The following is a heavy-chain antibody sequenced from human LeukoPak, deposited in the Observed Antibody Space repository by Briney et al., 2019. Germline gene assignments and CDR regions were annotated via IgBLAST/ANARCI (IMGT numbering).Heavy chain of an antibody. D-gene: IGHD6-6*01. Sequence: SETLSLTCTVSGGSISSGSYYWSWIRQPAGKGLEWIGRIYTSGSTNYNPSLKSRVTISVDMSKNQFSLKLSSVTAADTAVYYCARGGSSSSHPDYWGQGTLVTVSS. V-gene: IGHV4-61*02. CDR1: GGSISSGSYY. J-gene: IGHJ4*02. CDR2: IYTSGST. CDR3: ARGGSSSSHPDY.